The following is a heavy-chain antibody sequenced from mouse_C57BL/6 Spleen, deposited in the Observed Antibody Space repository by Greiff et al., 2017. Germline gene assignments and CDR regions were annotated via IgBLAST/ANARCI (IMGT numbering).Heavy chain of an antibody. Sequence: VQLVESGAELVKPGASVKISCKASGYAFSSYWMNWVKQRPGKGLEWIGQIYPGDGDTNYNGKFKGKATLTADKSSSTAYMQLSSLTSEDSAVYFCARWRNYYGSSYGGDYWGQGTSVTVSS. CDR2: IYPGDGDT. V-gene: IGHV1-80*01. CDR1: GYAFSSYW. CDR3: ARWRNYYGSSYGGDY. D-gene: IGHD1-1*01. J-gene: IGHJ4*01.